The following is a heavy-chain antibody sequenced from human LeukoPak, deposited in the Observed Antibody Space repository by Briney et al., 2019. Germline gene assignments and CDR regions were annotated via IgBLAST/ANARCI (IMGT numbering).Heavy chain of an antibody. Sequence: ASVKVSCKASGGTFSSYAISWVRQAPGQGLEWMGWINTNTGNPTYAQGFTGRFVFSLDTSVSTAYLQISSLKAEDTAVYYCARVEAGTLEGAFDIWGQGTMVTVSS. V-gene: IGHV7-4-1*02. CDR1: GGTFSSYA. CDR2: INTNTGNP. D-gene: IGHD6-13*01. CDR3: ARVEAGTLEGAFDI. J-gene: IGHJ3*02.